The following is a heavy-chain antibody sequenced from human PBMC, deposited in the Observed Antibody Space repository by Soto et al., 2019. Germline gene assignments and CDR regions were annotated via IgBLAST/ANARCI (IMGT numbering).Heavy chain of an antibody. J-gene: IGHJ6*02. CDR2: INPNGGST. Sequence: ASVKVSCKASGYTFTSYYMHWVRQAPGQGLEWMGIINPNGGSTSYAQKFQGRVTMTRDTSTSTVYMELSSLRSEDTAVYYCARDSGDSYGVEYYYYGMDGWGQGNTVTVSS. V-gene: IGHV1-46*01. CDR1: GYTFTSYY. CDR3: ARDSGDSYGVEYYYYGMDG. D-gene: IGHD5-18*01.